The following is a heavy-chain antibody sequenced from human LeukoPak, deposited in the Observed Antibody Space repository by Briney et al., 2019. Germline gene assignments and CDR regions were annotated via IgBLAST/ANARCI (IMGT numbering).Heavy chain of an antibody. V-gene: IGHV4-39*07. CDR2: IYYSGST. CDR1: GGSISSSSYY. CDR3: AGSMYGSGSYLAYYYYMDV. Sequence: PSETLSLTCTVSGGSISSSSYYWGWIRQPPGKGLEWIGSIYYSGSTYYNTSLKSRVTISVDTSKNQFSLKLSSVTAADTAVYYCAGSMYGSGSYLAYYYYMDVWGKGTTVTVSS. D-gene: IGHD3-10*01. J-gene: IGHJ6*03.